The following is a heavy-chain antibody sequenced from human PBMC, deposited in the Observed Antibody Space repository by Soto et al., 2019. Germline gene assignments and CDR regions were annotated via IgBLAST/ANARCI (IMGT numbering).Heavy chain of an antibody. CDR3: ARDWSYALNY. CDR2: INSDGTDT. CDR1: GFTFSSSW. D-gene: IGHD3-16*01. J-gene: IGHJ4*02. V-gene: IGHV3-74*01. Sequence: PGGSLRLSCAASGFTFSSSWMHWVRQAPGKGLVWVSHINSDGTDTSYADSVKGRFTISRDNAKNTVYLQMNSLRAEDTAVYYCARDWSYALNYWGQGSLVTVSS.